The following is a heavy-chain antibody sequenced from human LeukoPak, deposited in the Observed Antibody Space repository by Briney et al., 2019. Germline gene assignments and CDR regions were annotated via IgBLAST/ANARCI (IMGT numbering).Heavy chain of an antibody. J-gene: IGHJ5*02. CDR1: GFTFSSYA. CDR3: AKVAGRDSSRYYYTPWFDP. V-gene: IGHV3-23*01. D-gene: IGHD3-22*01. CDR2: ISGSGGIT. Sequence: GGSLRLSCSASGFTFSSYAMSWVRQAPGKGLEWGSAISGSGGITYYADSVKGRFTISRDNSKNTISLQMYSLRAEDTTVHYCAKVAGRDSSRYYYTPWFDPWGQGTLVTVSS.